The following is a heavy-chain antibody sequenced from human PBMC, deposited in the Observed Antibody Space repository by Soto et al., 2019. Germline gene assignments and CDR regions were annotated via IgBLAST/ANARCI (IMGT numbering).Heavy chain of an antibody. J-gene: IGHJ6*01. CDR1: GGSISSGYYY. CDR2: IYYSGNT. CDR3: ASSSLYGMGV. Sequence: SETLSLTCSASGGSISSGYYYWSWIRQPPGKGLEWIGNIYYSGNTYYNPSLKSRLIISIDTSKHQFSLKLGSVTAAHTAVYYGASSSLYGMGVWGRRTTVTVSS. V-gene: IGHV4-30-4*01.